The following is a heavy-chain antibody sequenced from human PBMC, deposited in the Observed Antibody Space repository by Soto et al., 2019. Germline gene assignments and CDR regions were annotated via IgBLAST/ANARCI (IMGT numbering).Heavy chain of an antibody. Sequence: QVQLVQSGAEVKKPGSSVKVSCKASRGTFSSYTISWVRQAPGQGLEWMGRIIPILGIANYAQKFQGRVTITADKSTSTAYMELSSLRSEDTAVYYCARGTMVRGVDDYWGQGTLVTVSS. CDR2: IIPILGIA. CDR1: RGTFSSYT. V-gene: IGHV1-69*02. CDR3: ARGTMVRGVDDY. J-gene: IGHJ4*02. D-gene: IGHD3-10*01.